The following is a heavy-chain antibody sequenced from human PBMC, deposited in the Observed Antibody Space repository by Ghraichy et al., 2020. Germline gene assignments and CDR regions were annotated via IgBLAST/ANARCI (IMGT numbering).Heavy chain of an antibody. Sequence: GGSLRLSCAASGFTFSSDSMNWVRQAPGKGLEWVSYISSSSSTIYYADSVKGRFTISRDNAKNSLYLQMNSLRDEDTAVYYCARDHRFGYSYGITANNDYYMDVWGKGTTVTVSS. J-gene: IGHJ6*03. CDR2: ISSSSSTI. CDR1: GFTFSSDS. CDR3: ARDHRFGYSYGITANNDYYMDV. D-gene: IGHD5-18*01. V-gene: IGHV3-48*02.